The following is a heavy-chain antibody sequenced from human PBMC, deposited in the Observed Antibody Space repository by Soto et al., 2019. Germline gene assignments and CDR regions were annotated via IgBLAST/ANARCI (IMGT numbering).Heavy chain of an antibody. Sequence: QVQVVESGGGVVQPGRSLRLSCTASGFPFTAHAMHWVRQAPGKGLEWVAALSFDGGSKYYAESVKGRFTISRDNSKNTMSLQMNSLRPEDTAVYYCARDRRGGSYYGTYFYYGMDVWGQGTTVTVSS. CDR1: GFPFTAHA. D-gene: IGHD1-26*01. J-gene: IGHJ6*02. CDR3: ARDRRGGSYYGTYFYYGMDV. V-gene: IGHV3-30-3*01. CDR2: LSFDGGSK.